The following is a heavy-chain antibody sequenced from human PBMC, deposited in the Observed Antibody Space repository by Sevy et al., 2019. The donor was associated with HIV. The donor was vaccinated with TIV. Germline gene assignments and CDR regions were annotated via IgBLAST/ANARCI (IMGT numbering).Heavy chain of an antibody. CDR2: IYYSGST. CDR3: AKDRITAARFQH. Sequence: SETLSLTCTVSGGSISSGGYYWSWIRQHPGKGLEWIGNIYYSGSTYYNPSLKSRVTISVDTSKNQFSLKVSSVTAADTAVYYCAKDRITAARFQHWGQGTLVTVSS. D-gene: IGHD6-13*01. CDR1: GGSISSGGYY. J-gene: IGHJ1*01. V-gene: IGHV4-31*03.